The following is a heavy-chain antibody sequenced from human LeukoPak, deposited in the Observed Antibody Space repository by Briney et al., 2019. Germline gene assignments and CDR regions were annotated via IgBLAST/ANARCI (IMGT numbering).Heavy chain of an antibody. CDR2: VNHSGST. J-gene: IGHJ6*03. Sequence: SETLSLTCAVYGGSFSGYYWSWIRQPPGKGLEWIGVVNHSGSTNYNPSLKSRVTISVDTSKNQFSLKLSSVTAADTAVYYCARESGSYRYYYYYYMDVWSKGTTVTVSS. CDR1: GGSFSGYY. D-gene: IGHD1-26*01. V-gene: IGHV4-34*01. CDR3: ARESGSYRYYYYYYMDV.